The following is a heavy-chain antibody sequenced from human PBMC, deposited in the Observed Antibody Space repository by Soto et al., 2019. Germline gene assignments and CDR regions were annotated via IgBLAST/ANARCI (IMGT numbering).Heavy chain of an antibody. CDR2: INHLETT. J-gene: IGHJ4*02. CDR3: ARGGGSDSFDY. V-gene: IGHV4-30-2*01. D-gene: IGHD1-26*01. Sequence: QLQLHESGSGLVKPSQTLSLTCTVSGASITYGNYAWSWIRQTPGKGLEWIGYINHLETTFYNPSFESRLPLSIDRAKNQFSLNLNSMSAADRAVYFCARGGGSDSFDYWGQGILVTVSS. CDR1: GASITYGNYA.